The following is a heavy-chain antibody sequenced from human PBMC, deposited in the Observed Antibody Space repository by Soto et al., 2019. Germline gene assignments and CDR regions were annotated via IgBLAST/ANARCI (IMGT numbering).Heavy chain of an antibody. CDR2: LYYGRSA. Sequence: QVQLQESGPGLVKPSETLSLTCAVSGDSISSYYCMWIRQPPGKGLESIGYLYYGRSANYNPSLKSRVTLSVDTSTNQCSLTLRSMTAADPAVYYCALRSMAVVPEYWGQGTLVTVSS. D-gene: IGHD3-22*01. J-gene: IGHJ4*02. V-gene: IGHV4-59*01. CDR3: ALRSMAVVPEY. CDR1: GDSISSYY.